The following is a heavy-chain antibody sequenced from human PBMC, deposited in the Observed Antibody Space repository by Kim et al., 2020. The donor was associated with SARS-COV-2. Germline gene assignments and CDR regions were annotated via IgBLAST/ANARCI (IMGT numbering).Heavy chain of an antibody. CDR1: GYTFTSYD. J-gene: IGHJ4*02. D-gene: IGHD6-19*01. CDR3: ATALGGIAVAGTAN. Sequence: ASVKVSCKASGYTFTSYDINWVRQAAGQGLEWMGWMNPNTGNLGYAPKFQGRVTMTRDTPISTAYMDLSSLRSEDTPVYYCATALGGIAVAGTANWGQGT. V-gene: IGHV1-8*01. CDR2: MNPNTGNL.